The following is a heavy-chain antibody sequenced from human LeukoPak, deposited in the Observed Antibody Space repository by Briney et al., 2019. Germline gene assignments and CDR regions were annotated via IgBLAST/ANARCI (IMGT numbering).Heavy chain of an antibody. CDR2: VSGRSTHI. Sequence: GGSLRLSCAASGFTFRSYTMNWVRQAPGRGLEWVSYVSGRSTHIFYAESVKGRFTISRDNAKNSLHLQMNSLRDEDTAVYYCARDNRYGNSWPLDYWGQGTLVTVSS. CDR3: ARDNRYGNSWPLDY. D-gene: IGHD6-13*01. CDR1: GFTFRSYT. J-gene: IGHJ4*02. V-gene: IGHV3-48*02.